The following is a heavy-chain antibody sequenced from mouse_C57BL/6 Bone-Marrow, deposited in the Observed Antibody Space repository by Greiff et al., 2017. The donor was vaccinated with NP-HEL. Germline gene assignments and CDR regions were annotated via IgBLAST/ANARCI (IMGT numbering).Heavy chain of an antibody. CDR2: IHPNSGST. J-gene: IGHJ3*01. CDR1: GYTFTSYW. D-gene: IGHD4-1*01. V-gene: IGHV1-64*01. Sequence: QVQLKQPGAELVKPGASVKLSCKASGYTFTSYWMHWVKQRPGQGLEWIGMIHPNSGSTNYNEKFKSKATLTVDKSSSTAYMQLSSLTSEDSAVYYCSIGDWVAWFAYWGQGTLVTVSA. CDR3: SIGDWVAWFAY.